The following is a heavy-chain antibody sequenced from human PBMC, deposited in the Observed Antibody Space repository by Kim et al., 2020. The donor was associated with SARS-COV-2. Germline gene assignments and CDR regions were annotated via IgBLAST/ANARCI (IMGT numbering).Heavy chain of an antibody. Sequence: ADTGKDPFTISRDNSKNTLYLQMNSLRAEGTAVYYCAKVLYGDYGGVLDYWGQGTLVTVSS. V-gene: IGHV3-23*01. D-gene: IGHD4-17*01. J-gene: IGHJ4*02. CDR3: AKVLYGDYGGVLDY.